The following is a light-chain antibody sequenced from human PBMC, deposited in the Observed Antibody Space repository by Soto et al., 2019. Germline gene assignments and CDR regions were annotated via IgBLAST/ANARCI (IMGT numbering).Light chain of an antibody. J-gene: IGKJ1*01. Sequence: DIQMTQSPSSLSASVGDRVTITCRASQGIRNGLGWYQQKPGKAPKRLIYEASILQSGVPSRFSGGRSGTEFSLTISRLQPEDFATYYCVQYNSYPKTFGQGTNVYIE. CDR1: QGIRNG. CDR2: EAS. CDR3: VQYNSYPKT. V-gene: IGKV1-17*01.